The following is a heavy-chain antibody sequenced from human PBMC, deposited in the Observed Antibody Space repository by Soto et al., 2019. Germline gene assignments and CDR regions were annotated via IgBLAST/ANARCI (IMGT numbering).Heavy chain of an antibody. V-gene: IGHV4-30-2*02. Sequence: PSETLSLTCAVSGGSISSGGYSWSWIRQPPGKGLEWIGYIYHSGSTYYNPSLKSRVTISVDTSKNQFSLKLRSVTAADTAVYYCANYPTTVTSDYWGQGTLVTVSS. D-gene: IGHD4-17*01. CDR1: GGSISSGGYS. J-gene: IGHJ4*02. CDR3: ANYPTTVTSDY. CDR2: IYHSGST.